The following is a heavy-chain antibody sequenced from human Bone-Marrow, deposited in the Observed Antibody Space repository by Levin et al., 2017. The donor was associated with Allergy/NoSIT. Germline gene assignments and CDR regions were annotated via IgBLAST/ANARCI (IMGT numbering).Heavy chain of an antibody. V-gene: IGHV4-59*01. J-gene: IGHJ2*01. CDR3: ARSSTMANWYFDL. D-gene: IGHD3-10*01. CDR1: GGSISSYY. Sequence: LETLSLTCTVSGGSISSYYWSWIRQPPGKGLEWIGFVYYSGSTNQNPSLKSRVTISVDTSKNQFSLKLSSVTAADTAVYYCARSSTMANWYFDLWGRGTLVTVSS. CDR2: VYYSGST.